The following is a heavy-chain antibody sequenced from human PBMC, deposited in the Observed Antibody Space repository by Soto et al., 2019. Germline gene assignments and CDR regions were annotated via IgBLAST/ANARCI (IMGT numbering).Heavy chain of an antibody. CDR2: ISATGGTT. D-gene: IGHD6-19*01. J-gene: IGHJ4*02. CDR1: GFTFSDYA. CDR3: AKASSAWYGSKNYYFDS. Sequence: EVHLSESGGGVVQPGGSLRLSCVVSGFTFSDYAMDWVRQAPGKGLEWVSEISATGGTTNYADSVKGRYTISRANSNNTLYLQLTNLRAEDTAMFYCAKASSAWYGSKNYYFDSWGQGALVTVSS. V-gene: IGHV3-23*01.